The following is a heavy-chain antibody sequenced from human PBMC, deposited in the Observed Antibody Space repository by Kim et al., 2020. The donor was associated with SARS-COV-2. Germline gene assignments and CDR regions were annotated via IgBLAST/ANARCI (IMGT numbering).Heavy chain of an antibody. J-gene: IGHJ3*02. D-gene: IGHD6-13*01. Sequence: GKGRFTIARDNAKNSLYLQMNSLRAEDTAVYYCARERGLSSSWYDGAFDIWGQGTMVTVSS. CDR3: ARERGLSSSWYDGAFDI. V-gene: IGHV3-11*06.